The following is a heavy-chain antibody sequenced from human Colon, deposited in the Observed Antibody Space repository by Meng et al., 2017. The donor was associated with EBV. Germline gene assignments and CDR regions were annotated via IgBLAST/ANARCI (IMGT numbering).Heavy chain of an antibody. D-gene: IGHD4/OR15-4a*01. CDR2: IQHSGFA. J-gene: IGHJ4*02. V-gene: IGHV4-4*03. Sequence: EADSDVRKAPSHSPAPSAVSRDSITSTSGWSCGRPRPGEGLEWNAQIQHSGFATYNPSLKSQVPVSVYKYSNQFSLTLRSVTAADTAVYYCARRDYGNYPLKSPWGPGALVTVSS. CDR1: RDSITSTSG. CDR3: ARRDYGNYPLKSP.